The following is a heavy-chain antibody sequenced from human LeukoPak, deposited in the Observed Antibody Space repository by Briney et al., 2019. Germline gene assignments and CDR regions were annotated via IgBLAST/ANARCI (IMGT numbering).Heavy chain of an antibody. J-gene: IGHJ4*02. CDR3: AKDRSTTWSFDY. CDR2: ISDDGSRK. CDR1: GLTFSFSG. V-gene: IGHV3-30*18. D-gene: IGHD6-13*01. Sequence: GGSLRLSCAASGLTFSFSGMYWVRQAPGKGLEWVAFISDDGSRKYYADSVKGRFTMSRDNSKNTLFLQMNSLRTEDTAVYYCAKDRSTTWSFDYWGQGTLVTVSS.